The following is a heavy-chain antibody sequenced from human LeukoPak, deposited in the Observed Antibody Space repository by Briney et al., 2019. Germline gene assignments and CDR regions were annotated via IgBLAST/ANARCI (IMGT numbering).Heavy chain of an antibody. CDR1: GYTFTGYY. CDR2: INPNSGGT. CDR3: ARGWGGFYDSSGYYCDY. D-gene: IGHD3-22*01. J-gene: IGHJ4*02. Sequence: ASVKVSRKASGYTFTGYYMHWVRQAPGQGLEWMGWINPNSGGTNYAQKFQGRVTMTRDTSISTAYMELSRLRSDDTAVYYCARGWGGFYDSSGYYCDYWGQGTLVTVSS. V-gene: IGHV1-2*02.